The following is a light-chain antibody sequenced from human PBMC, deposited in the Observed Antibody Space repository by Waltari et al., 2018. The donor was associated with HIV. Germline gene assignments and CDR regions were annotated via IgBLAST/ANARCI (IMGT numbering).Light chain of an antibody. CDR3: AAWDDSLNGQGV. J-gene: IGLJ2*01. Sequence: QSVLTQPPSASGTPGPRVTISCSGSSSNIGSNPVNWYQHLPGTAPKLLIYHNNQRPSGVPDRFSGSKSGTSASLAISGLQSEDEADYYCAAWDDSLNGQGVFGGGTKLTVL. V-gene: IGLV1-44*01. CDR1: SSNIGSNP. CDR2: HNN.